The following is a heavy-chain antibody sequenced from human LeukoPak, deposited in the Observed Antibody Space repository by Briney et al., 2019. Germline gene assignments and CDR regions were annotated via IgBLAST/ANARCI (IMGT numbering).Heavy chain of an antibody. CDR3: ARDVPYDNDFWSGFTY. CDR2: ISYDGSNK. V-gene: IGHV3-30-3*01. J-gene: IGHJ4*02. D-gene: IGHD3-3*01. Sequence: GRSLRLSCAASGFTFSSYAMHWVRQAPGKGLEWVAVISYDGSNKYYADSVKGRFTISRDNSKNTLYLQMNSLRAEDTAVYCCARDVPYDNDFWSGFTYWGQGTLVTVSS. CDR1: GFTFSSYA.